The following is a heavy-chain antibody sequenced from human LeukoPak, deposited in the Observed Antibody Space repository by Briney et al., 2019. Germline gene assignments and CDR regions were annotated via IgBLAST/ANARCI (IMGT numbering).Heavy chain of an antibody. CDR1: GFTFSSYA. Sequence: GGSLRLSCAASGFTFSSYAIHWVRQAPGKGLEWVAFIRSDGYHTYYADSVKGRFTITRDNSKNTLYLQMNSLRLEDMAVYYCAKPSGSGVDYWGRGTRVTVSS. J-gene: IGHJ4*02. D-gene: IGHD1-26*01. CDR3: AKPSGSGVDY. CDR2: IRSDGYHT. V-gene: IGHV3-30*02.